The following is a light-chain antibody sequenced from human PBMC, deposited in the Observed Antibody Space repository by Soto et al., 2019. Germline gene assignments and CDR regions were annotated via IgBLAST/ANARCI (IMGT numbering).Light chain of an antibody. CDR1: QSVSSSC. CDR2: GAS. Sequence: EIVLTQSPGTLSLSPGERATLSCRASQSVSSSCLAWYQQKPGQAPRLLIYGASSRATGIPDRFSGSGSGTDFTLTISRLEPEDFAVYYCQQYGSSLYTFGQGNKLEIK. CDR3: QQYGSSLYT. V-gene: IGKV3-20*01. J-gene: IGKJ2*01.